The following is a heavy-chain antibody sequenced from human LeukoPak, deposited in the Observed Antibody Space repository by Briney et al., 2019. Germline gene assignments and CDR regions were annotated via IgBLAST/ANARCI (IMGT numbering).Heavy chain of an antibody. CDR1: GFTFSSYG. V-gene: IGHV3-30*18. J-gene: IGHJ5*02. CDR3: AKDGVVVPAATNWFDP. D-gene: IGHD2-2*01. CDR2: ISYDGSNK. Sequence: PGRSLRLSCAASGFTFSSYGMHWVRQAPGKGLEWVAVISYDGSNKYYADSVKGRFTISRDNSKNTLYLQMNSLRAEDTAVYYCAKDGVVVPAATNWFDPWGQGTLVTVSS.